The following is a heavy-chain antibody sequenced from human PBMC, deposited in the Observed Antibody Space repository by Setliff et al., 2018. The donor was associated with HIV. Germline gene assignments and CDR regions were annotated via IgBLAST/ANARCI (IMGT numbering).Heavy chain of an antibody. D-gene: IGHD4-17*01. V-gene: IGHV4-34*01. CDR1: GGSFSGYY. Sequence: SETLSLTCAVFGGSFSGYYWSWIRQPPGKGLEWIGEINHSGSTDYNPSLKSRVTISVDTSKNQFSPNLSSVTAADTAVYYCARYDYGDFDYWGQGTPVTVSS. CDR2: INHSGST. J-gene: IGHJ4*02. CDR3: ARYDYGDFDY.